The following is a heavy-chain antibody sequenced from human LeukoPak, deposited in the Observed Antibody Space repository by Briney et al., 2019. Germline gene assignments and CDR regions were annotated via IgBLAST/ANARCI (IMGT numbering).Heavy chain of an antibody. D-gene: IGHD4-11*01. V-gene: IGHV1-69*13. CDR3: ARGPTHKTMTTVTTYCWFDP. Sequence: ASVKVSCKASGGTFSSYAISWVRQAPGQGLEWMGGIIPIFGTANYAQKFQGRVTITADESTSTAYMELSSLRSEDTAVYYCARGPTHKTMTTVTTYCWFDPWGQGTLVTVSS. CDR2: IIPIFGTA. J-gene: IGHJ5*02. CDR1: GGTFSSYA.